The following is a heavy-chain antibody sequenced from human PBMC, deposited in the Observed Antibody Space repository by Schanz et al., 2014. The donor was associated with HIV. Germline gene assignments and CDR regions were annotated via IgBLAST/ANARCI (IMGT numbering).Heavy chain of an antibody. CDR2: ISYTGRA. V-gene: IGHV4-59*08. Sequence: QVQLQESGPGLVKPSQTLSLTCTVSGASVSSYYWSWIRQSPGGGLEWVGSISYTGRAHYNSSLASRVTMSVDTSKNQFSLRLTSVIATDTAVYYCARRTDNWDYRPYYGMDVWGRGTTVIVSS. CDR1: GASVSSYY. D-gene: IGHD1-7*01. CDR3: ARRTDNWDYRPYYGMDV. J-gene: IGHJ6*02.